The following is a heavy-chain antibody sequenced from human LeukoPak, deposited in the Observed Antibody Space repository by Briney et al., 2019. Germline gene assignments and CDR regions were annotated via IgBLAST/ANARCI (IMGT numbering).Heavy chain of an antibody. CDR2: INPNSGGT. Sequence: ASVKVSCKASGCTFTGYYMHWVRQAPGQGLEWMGWINPNSGGTNYAQKFQGRVTMTRDTSISTAYMELSRLRSDDTAVYYCARWYSSGWYQGLFDYWGQGTLVTVSS. CDR1: GCTFTGYY. V-gene: IGHV1-2*02. D-gene: IGHD6-19*01. J-gene: IGHJ4*02. CDR3: ARWYSSGWYQGLFDY.